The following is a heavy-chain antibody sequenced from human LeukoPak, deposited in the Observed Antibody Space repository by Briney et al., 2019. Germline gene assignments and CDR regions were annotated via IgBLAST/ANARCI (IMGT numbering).Heavy chain of an antibody. Sequence: ASVKVSCKASGYTFTGYYMHWVRQAPGQGLEWMGWINPNSGGTNYAQKFQGWVTMTRDTSISTAYMKLSRLRSDDTAVYYCARVSQYDAFDIWGQGTMVTVSS. CDR1: GYTFTGYY. CDR2: INPNSGGT. V-gene: IGHV1-2*04. J-gene: IGHJ3*02. D-gene: IGHD4-11*01. CDR3: ARVSQYDAFDI.